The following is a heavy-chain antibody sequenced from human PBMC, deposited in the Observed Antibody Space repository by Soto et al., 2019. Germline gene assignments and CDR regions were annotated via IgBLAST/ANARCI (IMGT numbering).Heavy chain of an antibody. Sequence: QLQLQESGPGLVKPSETLSLSCTVSGGSITSSSYWGWIRQPPGNGLEWIGSIDSTGNTYYNPSLKSRVTISADTSKNQFSLNLSSVTATDTAVYYCRSSSRYSTDVWGQGTTVYVSS. J-gene: IGHJ6*02. CDR2: IDSTGNT. V-gene: IGHV4-39*01. CDR1: GGSITSSSY. D-gene: IGHD6-13*01. CDR3: RSSSRYSTDV.